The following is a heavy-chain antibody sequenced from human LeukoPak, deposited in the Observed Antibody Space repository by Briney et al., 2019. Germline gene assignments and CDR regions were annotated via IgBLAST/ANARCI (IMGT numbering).Heavy chain of an antibody. J-gene: IGHJ3*02. V-gene: IGHV4-38-2*01. D-gene: IGHD5-12*01. CDR2: IYHSGST. CDR1: GYSISSGYY. Sequence: PSETLSLTCAVSGYSISSGYYWGWTRQPPGKGLEWIGSIYHSGSTYYNPSLKSRVTISVDTSKNQFSLKLSSVISAGTAVYYCERRLATKQSIFAFDIWGQRTMVTVS. CDR3: ERRLATKQSIFAFDI.